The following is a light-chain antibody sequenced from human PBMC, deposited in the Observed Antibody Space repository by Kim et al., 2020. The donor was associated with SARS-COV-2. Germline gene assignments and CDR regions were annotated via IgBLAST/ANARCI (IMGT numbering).Light chain of an antibody. CDR2: GVS. V-gene: IGLV2-8*01. CDR1: SSDVGGYNY. Sequence: GQSVTISCTGTSSDVGGYNYVSWYQQRPGKDPRLMIYGVSKRPSGVPGRFSGSKSGNTASLTVSGLQAEDEADYYCSSYAGSNNVVFGGGTQLTVL. J-gene: IGLJ2*01. CDR3: SSYAGSNNVV.